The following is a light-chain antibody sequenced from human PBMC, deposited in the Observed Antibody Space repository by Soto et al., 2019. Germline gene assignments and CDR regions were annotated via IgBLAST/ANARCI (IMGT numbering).Light chain of an antibody. CDR3: MQPLQSWT. V-gene: IGKV2-28*01. CDR2: LGS. CDR1: QDLLHSDGRTY. Sequence: VLTQTPLTVSFTPGKPASISCKTSQDLLHSDGRTYLDGYLQKPGQSPQLLIYLGSNRASGVPDRFSGSGSGTDFTLKISRVEAEDVGVYYCMQPLQSWTFGQGTKV. J-gene: IGKJ1*01.